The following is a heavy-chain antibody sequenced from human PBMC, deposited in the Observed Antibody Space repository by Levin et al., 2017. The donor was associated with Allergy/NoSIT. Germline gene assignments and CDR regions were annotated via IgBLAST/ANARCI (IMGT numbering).Heavy chain of an antibody. D-gene: IGHD3-3*01. CDR2: INHSGST. V-gene: IGHV4-34*01. CDR3: ARRGFVFARSVPVNWFDP. CDR1: GGSFSGYY. Sequence: SETLSLTCAVYGGSFSGYYWSWIRQPPGKGLEWIGEINHSGSTNYNPSLKSRVTISVDTSKNQFSLKLSSVTAADTAVYYCARRGFVFARSVPVNWFDPWGQGTLVTVSS. J-gene: IGHJ5*02.